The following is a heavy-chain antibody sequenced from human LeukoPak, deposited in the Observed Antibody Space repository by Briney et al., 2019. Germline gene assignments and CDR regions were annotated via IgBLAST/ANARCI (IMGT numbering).Heavy chain of an antibody. D-gene: IGHD2-2*01. CDR1: GFTFSSYE. CDR2: ISSSGSTI. V-gene: IGHV3-48*03. Sequence: PGGSLRLSCAASGFTFSSYEMNWVRQAPGKGLEWVSYISSSGSTIYYADSVKGRLTISRDNAKNSLYLQMNSLRAEDTAVYYCARKSCSSTSCYRYYYYGMDVWGKGTTVTVSS. J-gene: IGHJ6*04. CDR3: ARKSCSSTSCYRYYYYGMDV.